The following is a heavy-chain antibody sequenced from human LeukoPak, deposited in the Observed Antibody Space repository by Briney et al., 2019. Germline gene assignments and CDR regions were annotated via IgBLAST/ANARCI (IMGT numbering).Heavy chain of an antibody. CDR3: AKGVPFGSGSYIGLGEPNFDY. J-gene: IGHJ4*02. CDR1: GFTFSSYG. Sequence: PGGSLRLSCAASGFTFSSYGMHWVRQAPGKGLEWVAVISYDGSNKYYADSVKGRFTISRDNSKNTLYLQMNSLRAEDTAVYYCAKGVPFGSGSYIGLGEPNFDYWGQGTLVTVSS. CDR2: ISYDGSNK. V-gene: IGHV3-30*18. D-gene: IGHD3-10*01.